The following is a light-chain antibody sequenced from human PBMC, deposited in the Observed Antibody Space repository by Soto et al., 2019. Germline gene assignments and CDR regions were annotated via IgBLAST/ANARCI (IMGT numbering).Light chain of an antibody. Sequence: QSALTQPASVSGSPGQSITISCTGTSSDFGAYTYVSWYQQHPGKAPKLMIFEVSDRPSGVSNRFSGSKSGNTASLTISGLQAEDEADYYCSSYTTSNTLVFGGGTKLTVL. CDR1: SSDFGAYTY. V-gene: IGLV2-14*01. J-gene: IGLJ2*01. CDR3: SSYTTSNTLV. CDR2: EVS.